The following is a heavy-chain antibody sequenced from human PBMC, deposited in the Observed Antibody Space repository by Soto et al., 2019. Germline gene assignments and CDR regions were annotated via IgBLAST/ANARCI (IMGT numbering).Heavy chain of an antibody. CDR3: ARGLGGDSSSA. V-gene: IGHV3-21*01. J-gene: IGHJ5*02. CDR2: ISSGSNYI. CDR1: GFTFSSYS. Sequence: EVQLVESGGGLVKPGGSLRLSCVASGFTFSSYSMNWVRQAPGKGLEWVSYISSGSNYINYADSVKGRFTISRDKAKNSVHLQMHSLRVEDAATYYCARGLGGDSSSAWGQGTLVAVST. D-gene: IGHD2-21*02.